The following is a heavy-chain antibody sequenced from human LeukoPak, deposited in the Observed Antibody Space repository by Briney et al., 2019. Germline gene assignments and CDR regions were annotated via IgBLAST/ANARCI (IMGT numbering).Heavy chain of an antibody. CDR2: ISSSSSYI. CDR1: GFTFSSYS. D-gene: IGHD3-9*01. V-gene: IGHV3-21*01. Sequence: GGSLRLSCAASGFTFSSYSMNWVRQAPGKGLEWVSSISSSSSYIYYADSVKGRFTISRDNAKNSLYLQTNSLRAEDTAVYYCARSYFDWLLYGVDNWFDPWGQGTLVTVSS. CDR3: ARSYFDWLLYGVDNWFDP. J-gene: IGHJ5*02.